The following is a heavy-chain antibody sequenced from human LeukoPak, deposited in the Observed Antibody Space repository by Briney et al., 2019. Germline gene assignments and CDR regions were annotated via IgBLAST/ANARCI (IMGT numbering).Heavy chain of an antibody. Sequence: ASVKVSCKASGYTFTGYYMHWVRQAPGQGLEWMGRINPNSVVTNYAQKFQGTVTITRDTSISTAYMELSRLRSDDTAVYYCATLTNRGFDPWGQGTLVTVSS. CDR1: GYTFTGYY. V-gene: IGHV1-2*06. D-gene: IGHD1-14*01. CDR3: ATLTNRGFDP. CDR2: INPNSVVT. J-gene: IGHJ5*02.